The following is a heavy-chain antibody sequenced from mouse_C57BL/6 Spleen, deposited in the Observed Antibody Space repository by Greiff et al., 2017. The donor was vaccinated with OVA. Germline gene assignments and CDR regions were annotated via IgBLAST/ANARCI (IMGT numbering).Heavy chain of an antibody. D-gene: IGHD2-1*01. CDR3: ARVYGNYYYAMDY. V-gene: IGHV7-3*01. Sequence: DVQLVESGGGLVQPGGSLSLSCAASGFTFTDYYMSWVRQPPGKALEWLGFIRNKANGYTTEYSASVKGRFTISRDNSQSILYLQMNALRAEDSATYYCARVYGNYYYAMDYWGQGTSVTVSS. CDR1: GFTFTDYY. CDR2: IRNKANGYTT. J-gene: IGHJ4*01.